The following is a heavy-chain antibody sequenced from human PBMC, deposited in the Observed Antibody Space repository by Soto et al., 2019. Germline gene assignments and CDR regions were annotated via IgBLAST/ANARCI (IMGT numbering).Heavy chain of an antibody. J-gene: IGHJ4*02. Sequence: QVQLVQSGAEVKKPGSSVKVSCKASGGTFSSYAISWVRQAPGQGLEWMGGIIPIFGTANYAQKFQGRVTITADESTSTDYMELSSLRTEDTAGDYCARVEVPSASEDYWGQGTLVTVSS. CDR1: GGTFSSYA. V-gene: IGHV1-69*01. CDR2: IIPIFGTA. CDR3: ARVEVPSASEDY.